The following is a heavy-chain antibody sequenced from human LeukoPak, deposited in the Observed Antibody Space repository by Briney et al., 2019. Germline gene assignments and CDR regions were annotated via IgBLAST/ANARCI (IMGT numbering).Heavy chain of an antibody. CDR1: GGPIDSYY. Sequence: PSETLSLTCTVSGGPIDSYYWSWIRQPPGKGLEWIGYIYYSGSSNHNPSLKSRVAMSVDTSKNQFSLRLSSVTAADTAVYYCARGFRPVEYWGQGTLVTVSS. V-gene: IGHV4-59*01. CDR3: ARGFRPVEY. CDR2: IYYSGSS. D-gene: IGHD6-6*01. J-gene: IGHJ4*02.